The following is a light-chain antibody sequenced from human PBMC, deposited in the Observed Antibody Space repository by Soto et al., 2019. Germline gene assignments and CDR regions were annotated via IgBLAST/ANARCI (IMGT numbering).Light chain of an antibody. CDR2: DAP. CDR1: QSIDNW. J-gene: IGKJ2*01. CDR3: QQYNYYSGT. V-gene: IGKV1-5*01. Sequence: DIQMTQSPSTLSASVGDRVTITCRASQSIDNWLAWYQQKPGRAPKLLIYDAPTLESGVPSRFSGSGSGTEFTLTISSLQPDDFATYYCQQYNYYSGTFGQGTKLEI.